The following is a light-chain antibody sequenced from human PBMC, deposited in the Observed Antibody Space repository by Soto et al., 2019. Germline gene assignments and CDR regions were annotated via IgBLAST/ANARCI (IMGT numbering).Light chain of an antibody. Sequence: EIVFTQSPVTLSLSPGERATLSCRASQSVSSYLAWYQQKPGQAPRLLIYDASNRATGIPVRFSGSGSGTDFTLTISSLEPEDFAVYYCQQRSNWPLTFGGGTKVDIK. CDR2: DAS. CDR1: QSVSSY. CDR3: QQRSNWPLT. V-gene: IGKV3-11*01. J-gene: IGKJ4*01.